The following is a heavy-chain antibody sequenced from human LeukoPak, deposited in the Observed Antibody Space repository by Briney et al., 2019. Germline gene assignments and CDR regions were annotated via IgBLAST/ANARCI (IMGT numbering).Heavy chain of an antibody. D-gene: IGHD6-6*01. CDR2: ISGGGGTS. V-gene: IGHV3-23*01. Sequence: PGGSLRLSRAASGFTFSNSPMSWARQAPGKGLEWVSGISGGGGTSYYAESVKGRFTISRDNSKNTLYLQMNSLRAEDTAVYYCAKDRTSSPGAYWGQGTLVTVSS. CDR1: GFTFSNSP. J-gene: IGHJ4*02. CDR3: AKDRTSSPGAY.